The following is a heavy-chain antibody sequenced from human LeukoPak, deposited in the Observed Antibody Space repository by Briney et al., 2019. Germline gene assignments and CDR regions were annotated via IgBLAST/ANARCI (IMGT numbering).Heavy chain of an antibody. Sequence: SETLSLTCTVSGGSISSGDYYWSWIRQPPGKGLEWIGYIYYSGSTYCNPSLKSRVTISVDTSKNQFSLKLSSVTAADTAVYYCAREFVGFGALDYWGQGTLVTVSS. CDR2: IYYSGST. V-gene: IGHV4-30-4*01. CDR1: GGSISSGDYY. J-gene: IGHJ4*02. D-gene: IGHD3-10*01. CDR3: AREFVGFGALDY.